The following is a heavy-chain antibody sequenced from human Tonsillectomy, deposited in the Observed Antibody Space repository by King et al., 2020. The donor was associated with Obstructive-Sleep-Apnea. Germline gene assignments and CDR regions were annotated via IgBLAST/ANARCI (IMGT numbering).Heavy chain of an antibody. J-gene: IGHJ4*02. Sequence: DVQLVESGGGLVQPGGSLRLSCSVSGFTFSNYAMHWVRQAPGKGLEYVSTISPDGGNTYYTDSVKGRFTISRDNSKNRLYLQMSSLRPEDTAVYYCVTAGGYCSGGSCEGDYWGQGSLVTVSS. CDR1: GFTFSNYA. CDR2: ISPDGGNT. V-gene: IGHV3-64D*06. CDR3: VTAGGYCSGGSCEGDY. D-gene: IGHD2-15*01.